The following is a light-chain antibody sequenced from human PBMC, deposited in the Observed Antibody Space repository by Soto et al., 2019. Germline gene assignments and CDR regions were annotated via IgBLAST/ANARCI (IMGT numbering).Light chain of an antibody. CDR1: QDISKY. CDR3: QQYDNHPRT. V-gene: IGKV1-33*01. CDR2: DAS. Sequence: DIQMTQSPSSLSASVGDRVTITCQASQDISKYLNWYQQKQGKAPKLLIYDASNLETGVQSRFSGSGSGTDFTFTISSLQPEDIATYYCQQYDNHPRTFGPGTKVDIK. J-gene: IGKJ3*01.